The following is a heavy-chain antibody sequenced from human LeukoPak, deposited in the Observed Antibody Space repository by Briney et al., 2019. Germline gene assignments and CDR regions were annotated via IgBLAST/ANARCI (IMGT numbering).Heavy chain of an antibody. J-gene: IGHJ6*02. V-gene: IGHV1-46*01. CDR3: ARGGGSGSYYLLYYYYGMDV. Sequence: ASVKVSCKASGYTFTSYYMHWVRQAPGQGLEWMGIINPSGGSTSYAQKFQGRVTMTRDTSTSTVYMELSSLRSEDTAVYYCARGGGSGSYYLLYYYYGMDVWGQGTTVTVSS. CDR2: INPSGGST. CDR1: GYTFTSYY. D-gene: IGHD3-10*01.